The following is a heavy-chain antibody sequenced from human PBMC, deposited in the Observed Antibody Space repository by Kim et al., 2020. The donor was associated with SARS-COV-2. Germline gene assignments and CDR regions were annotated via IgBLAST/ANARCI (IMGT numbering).Heavy chain of an antibody. D-gene: IGHD1-26*01. J-gene: IGHJ5*02. CDR3: ARGSVVGASFDP. V-gene: IGHV4-34*01. CDR1: GGSFSGYY. Sequence: SETLSLTCAVYGGSFSGYYWSWIRQPPGKGLEWIGEINHSGSTNYNPSLKSRVTISVDTSKNQFSLKLSSVTAADTAVYYCARGSVVGASFDPWGQGTLVTVSS. CDR2: INHSGST.